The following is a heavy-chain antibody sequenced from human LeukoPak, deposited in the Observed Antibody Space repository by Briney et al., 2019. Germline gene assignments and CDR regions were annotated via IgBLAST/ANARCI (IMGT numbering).Heavy chain of an antibody. CDR1: DYTFTNYG. Sequence: GASVTVSCKASDYTFTNYGVYWVRQAPGQGLEWMGWISGYNGNTNYAQKIQGRVTMTTDTSKSTIYMELGSLRADDTAVYYCVRNNATHRANEYWGQGTLVTVPS. D-gene: IGHD1-14*01. CDR2: ISGYNGNT. V-gene: IGHV1-18*01. CDR3: VRNNATHRANEY. J-gene: IGHJ4*02.